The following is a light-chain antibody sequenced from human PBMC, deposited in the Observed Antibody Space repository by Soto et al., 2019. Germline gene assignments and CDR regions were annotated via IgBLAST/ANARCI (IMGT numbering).Light chain of an antibody. Sequence: QSVLTRPPSASASLGASVTLTCTLSSGYSNYKVDWYQQRPGKGPRFVMRVGTGGIVGSKGDGIPDRFSVLGSGLNRYLTIKNIQEEDESDYHCGADHGSGSNFLVVFGGGTKVTVL. J-gene: IGLJ2*01. CDR2: VGTGGIVG. CDR3: GADHGSGSNFLVV. CDR1: SGYSNYK. V-gene: IGLV9-49*01.